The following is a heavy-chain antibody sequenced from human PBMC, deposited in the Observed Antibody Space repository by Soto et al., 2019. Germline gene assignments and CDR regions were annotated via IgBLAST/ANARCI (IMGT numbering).Heavy chain of an antibody. D-gene: IGHD4-4*01. J-gene: IGHJ4*02. CDR1: GFTFSSYG. CDR3: AKDWGTEMATITLYFDY. V-gene: IGHV3-30*18. Sequence: PGGSLRLSCAASGFTFSSYGMHWVRQAPGKGLEWVAVISYDGSNKYYADSVKGRFTISRDNSKNTLYLQMNSLRAEDTAVYYCAKDWGTEMATITLYFDYWGQGTLVTVSS. CDR2: ISYDGSNK.